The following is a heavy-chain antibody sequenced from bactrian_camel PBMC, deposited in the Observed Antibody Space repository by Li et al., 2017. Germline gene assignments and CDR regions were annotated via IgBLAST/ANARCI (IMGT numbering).Heavy chain of an antibody. D-gene: IGHD3*01. Sequence: QVQLVESGGELVQPGRALRISCAARGFLFANYSMNWVRQAPGKGLEWVSTIYSDGGTTYYADSVEGRFAISRDNAKNTVYLQLNSLKSEDTALYYCATNGPFPKHYGVQYNYWGQGTQVTVSS. V-gene: IGHV3-2*01. CDR3: ATNGPFPKHYGVQYNY. J-gene: IGHJ4*01. CDR1: GFLFANYS. CDR2: IYSDGGTT.